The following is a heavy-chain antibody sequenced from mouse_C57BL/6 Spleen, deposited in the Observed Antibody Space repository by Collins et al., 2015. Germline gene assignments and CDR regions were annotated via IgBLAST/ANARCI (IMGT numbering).Heavy chain of an antibody. CDR1: GYSITSGYY. CDR2: ISYDGSN. J-gene: IGHJ3*01. CDR3: ARDHNGAWFAY. D-gene: IGHD6-1*01. V-gene: IGHV3-6*01. Sequence: DVQLQESGPGLVKPSQSLSLTCSVTGYSITSGYYWNWIRQFPGNKLEWMGYISYDGSNNYNPSLKNRISITRDTSKNQFFLKLNSVTTEDTATYYCARDHNGAWFAYWGQGTLVTVSA.